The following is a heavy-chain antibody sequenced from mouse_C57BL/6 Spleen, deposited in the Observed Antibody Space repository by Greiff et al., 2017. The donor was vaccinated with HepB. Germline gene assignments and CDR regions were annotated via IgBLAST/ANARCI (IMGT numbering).Heavy chain of an antibody. CDR2: IDPSDSYT. V-gene: IGHV1-50*01. D-gene: IGHD1-1*01. CDR3: ARRVYYGSSYGYFDV. CDR1: GYTFTSYW. J-gene: IGHJ1*03. Sequence: QVQLQQPGAELVKPGASVKLSCKASGYTFTSYWMQWVKQRPGQGLEWIGEIDPSDSYTNYNQKFKGKATLTVDTSSSTAYMPLSSLTSEDSAVYYCARRVYYGSSYGYFDVWGTGTTVTVSS.